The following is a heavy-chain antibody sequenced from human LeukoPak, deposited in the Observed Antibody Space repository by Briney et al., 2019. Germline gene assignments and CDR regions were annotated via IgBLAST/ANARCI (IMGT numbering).Heavy chain of an antibody. D-gene: IGHD3-10*01. CDR1: GFTFSSYS. CDR2: ISSSSSYI. Sequence: GGCLKLSCAASGFTFSSYSMNWVRQAPGKGLEWVSSISSSSSYIYYADSVKGRFTISRDNAKNSLYLQMNSLRAEDTAVYYCAREGRESPFDYWGQGTLVTVSS. CDR3: AREGRESPFDY. J-gene: IGHJ4*02. V-gene: IGHV3-21*01.